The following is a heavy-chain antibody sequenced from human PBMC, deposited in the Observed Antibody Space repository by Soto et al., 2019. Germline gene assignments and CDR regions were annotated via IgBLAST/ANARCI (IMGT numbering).Heavy chain of an antibody. V-gene: IGHV3-33*03. CDR3: AFKGDEYFEN. Sequence: QVQLVESGGGVVQPGRSLTLSCAASGFTFSSHGMHWVRQAPGKGLEWVAVIWHDGSQKYYGRTVKGRFTISRDHSKNTLYLQMNSLRAEDKAMYYCAFKGDEYFENWGQGTLVIVSS. CDR1: GFTFSSHG. J-gene: IGHJ1*01. D-gene: IGHD3-16*01. CDR2: IWHDGSQK.